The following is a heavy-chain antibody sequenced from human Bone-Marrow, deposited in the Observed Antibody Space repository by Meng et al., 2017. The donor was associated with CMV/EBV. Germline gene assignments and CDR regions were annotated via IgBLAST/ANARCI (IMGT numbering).Heavy chain of an antibody. Sequence: GESLKISCAASGFTFSSYEMNWVRQAPGKGLEWVSYISSSGSTIYYADSVKGRFTISRDNAKNSLYLQMNSLRAEDTAVYYCARDSIDSTSYDYSYGMDVWGQGTTVTVSS. J-gene: IGHJ6*02. CDR2: ISSSGSTI. CDR3: ARDSIDSTSYDYSYGMDV. CDR1: GFTFSSYE. D-gene: IGHD6-6*01. V-gene: IGHV3-48*03.